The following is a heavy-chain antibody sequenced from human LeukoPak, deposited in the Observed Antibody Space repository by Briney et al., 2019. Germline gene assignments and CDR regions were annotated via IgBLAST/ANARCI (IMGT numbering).Heavy chain of an antibody. CDR2: IYYSGSA. V-gene: IGHV4-39*01. CDR3: ARHERQLVWVDYYYYMDV. Sequence: KPSETLSLTCSSSVGSISSKSYASGWIRQPPGKGLEWIGSIYYSGSAYYNPSLKSRVTISVDTSKNQFSLKLSSVTAADTAVYYCARHERQLVWVDYYYYMDVWGKGTTVTVSS. CDR1: VGSISSKSYA. D-gene: IGHD6-6*01. J-gene: IGHJ6*03.